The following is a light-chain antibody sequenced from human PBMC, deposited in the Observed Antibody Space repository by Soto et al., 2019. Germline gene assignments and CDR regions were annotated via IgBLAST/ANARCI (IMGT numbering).Light chain of an antibody. CDR2: RDS. Sequence: SYELTQPLSVSVALGQTARISCGGNNIGSKNVHWYQQKPGQAPVLVIHRDSNRPSGIPERFSGSNSGNTATLTISRAQAGDEADYYCEVWDSSTGVFGTRTKLTVL. CDR1: NIGSKN. CDR3: EVWDSSTGV. V-gene: IGLV3-9*01. J-gene: IGLJ1*01.